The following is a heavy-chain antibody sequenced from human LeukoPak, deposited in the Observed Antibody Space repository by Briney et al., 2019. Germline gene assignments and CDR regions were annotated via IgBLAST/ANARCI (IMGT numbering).Heavy chain of an antibody. CDR2: IYYSGST. CDR1: GDSISTSSYY. J-gene: IGHJ6*03. CDR3: ARHKDYYYSYMDV. Sequence: SETLSLTCSVSGDSISTSSYYWGWIRQPPGKGLEWIGTIYYSGSTYYNPSLTSRVTISVDTSKNQYSLKLSSVTAADTAVYYCARHKDYYYSYMDVWGKGTTVTISS. V-gene: IGHV4-39*01.